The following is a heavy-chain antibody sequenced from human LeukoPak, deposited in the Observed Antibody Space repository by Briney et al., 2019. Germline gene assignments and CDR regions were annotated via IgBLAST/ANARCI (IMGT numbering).Heavy chain of an antibody. Sequence: GGSLRLSCAASGFTFSSYAMSWVRQAPGKGLEWASAISGSGGSTYYADSVKGRFTISRDNSKNTLYLQMNSLRAEDTAVYYCAKDRDIVVVVAADFDYWGQGTLVTVSS. CDR2: ISGSGGST. CDR1: GFTFSSYA. D-gene: IGHD2-15*01. J-gene: IGHJ4*02. CDR3: AKDRDIVVVVAADFDY. V-gene: IGHV3-23*01.